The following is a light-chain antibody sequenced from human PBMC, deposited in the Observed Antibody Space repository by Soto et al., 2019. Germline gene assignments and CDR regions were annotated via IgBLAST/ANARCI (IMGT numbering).Light chain of an antibody. J-gene: IGKJ1*01. CDR1: QSIGRW. V-gene: IGKV1-5*01. CDR2: DAS. CDR3: QQYYSYWT. Sequence: DIQMNHSPSALCASVGDTFTVTCRASQSIGRWLAWYQQKPGKAPKLLIFDASTLENGVPARFSGSRSGPEFSLTISRLQPDDFATYYCQQYYSYWTLGQGTKVDIK.